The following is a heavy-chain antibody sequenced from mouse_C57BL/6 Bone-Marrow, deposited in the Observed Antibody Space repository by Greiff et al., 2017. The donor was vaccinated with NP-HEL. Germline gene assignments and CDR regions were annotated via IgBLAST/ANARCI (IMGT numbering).Heavy chain of an antibody. CDR3: ARHGYYGSSFYYYAMDY. Sequence: VMLVESGPGLVAPSQSLSITCTVSGFSLTSYGVHWVRQPPGKGLEWLVVIWSDGSTTYNSALKSRLSISKDNSKSQVFLKMNSLQTDDTAMYYCARHGYYGSSFYYYAMDYWGQGTSVTVSS. CDR2: IWSDGST. D-gene: IGHD1-1*01. CDR1: GFSLTSYG. J-gene: IGHJ4*01. V-gene: IGHV2-6-1*01.